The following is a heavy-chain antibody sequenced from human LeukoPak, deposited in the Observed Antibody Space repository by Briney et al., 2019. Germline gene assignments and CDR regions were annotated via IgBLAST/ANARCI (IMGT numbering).Heavy chain of an antibody. CDR1: GFTFSSYG. CDR3: AKSGLNRFDY. CDR2: ISARGDTT. V-gene: IGHV3-23*01. Sequence: GGSLRLSCAASGFTFSSYGMNWVRQGPGKGLEWVSGISARGDTTYYADSVKGRFTISRDNSKNTLYLQMNSLRAEDTAVYYCAKSGLNRFDYWGQGTLVTVSS. D-gene: IGHD2-15*01. J-gene: IGHJ4*02.